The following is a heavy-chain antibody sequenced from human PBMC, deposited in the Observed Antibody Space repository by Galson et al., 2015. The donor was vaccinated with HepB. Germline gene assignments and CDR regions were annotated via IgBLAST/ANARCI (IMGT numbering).Heavy chain of an antibody. Sequence: SVKVSCKASGYTFTSYAMHWVRQAPGQRLEWMGWINAGNGNTKYSQKFQGRVTITRDTSASTVYMELSSLRSEDTAVYYCARDHAYYYDSSGPFDYWGQGTLVTVSS. V-gene: IGHV1-3*01. CDR1: GYTFTSYA. CDR2: INAGNGNT. J-gene: IGHJ4*02. CDR3: ARDHAYYYDSSGPFDY. D-gene: IGHD3-22*01.